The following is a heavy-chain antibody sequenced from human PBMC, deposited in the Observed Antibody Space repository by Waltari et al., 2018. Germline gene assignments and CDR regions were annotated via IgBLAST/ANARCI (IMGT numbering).Heavy chain of an antibody. J-gene: IGHJ4*02. V-gene: IGHV4-38-2*02. CDR2: IYHSGSA. CDR1: GYSISSGYY. Sequence: QVQLQESGPGLVKPSETLSLTCAVSGYSISSGYYWGWIRQPPEKGLEWIGSIYHSGSAYYNPYLKSRVTISVDTSKNQFSLKLSSVTAADTAVYYCAKDTSGKYWGQGTLVTVSS. CDR3: AKDTSGKY.